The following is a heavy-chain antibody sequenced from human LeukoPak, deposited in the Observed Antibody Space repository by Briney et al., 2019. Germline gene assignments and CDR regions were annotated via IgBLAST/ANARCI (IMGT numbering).Heavy chain of an antibody. CDR2: IYYSGST. D-gene: IGHD3-22*01. J-gene: IGHJ1*01. CDR3: ALTYYYDSSGYYFPEYFQH. V-gene: IGHV4-59*05. CDR1: GGSISSYF. Sequence: TSETLSLTCTVSGGSISSYFWSWIRQPPGKGLEWIGSIYYSGSTYYNPSLKSRVTISVDTSKNQFSLKLSSVTAADTAVYYCALTYYYDSSGYYFPEYFQHWGQGTLVTVSS.